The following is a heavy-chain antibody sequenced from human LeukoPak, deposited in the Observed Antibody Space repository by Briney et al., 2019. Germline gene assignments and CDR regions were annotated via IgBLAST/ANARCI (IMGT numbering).Heavy chain of an antibody. Sequence: GGSLRLSCAASGFTFNDYGMHWVRRAPGKGLEWVAIMWADGYTYHYADSVRGRFTVSRDNSKNTVYLQMNSLEAEDTAVYYCAKKGGTGWSENWFDAWGRATLVTVSS. J-gene: IGHJ5*02. CDR2: MWADGYTY. CDR3: AKKGGTGWSENWFDA. V-gene: IGHV3-33*06. D-gene: IGHD6-19*01. CDR1: GFTFNDYG.